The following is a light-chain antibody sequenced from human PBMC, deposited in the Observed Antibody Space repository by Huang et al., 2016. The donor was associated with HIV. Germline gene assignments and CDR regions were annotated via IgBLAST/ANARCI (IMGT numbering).Light chain of an antibody. V-gene: IGKV1-5*03. CDR3: QQYNAYPWT. CDR2: KAA. Sequence: DIQMTQSPSTLSASIGDRLTITCRDSQTITWWLAWYQQKPGKAPKVLIYKAASLESGVPARFIGSGSGTEFTLTISSLQPDDFATYYCQQYNAYPWTFGQGTKVEI. J-gene: IGKJ1*01. CDR1: QTITWW.